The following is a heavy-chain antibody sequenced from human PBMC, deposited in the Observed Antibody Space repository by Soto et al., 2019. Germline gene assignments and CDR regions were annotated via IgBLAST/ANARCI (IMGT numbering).Heavy chain of an antibody. CDR3: ANSPKQKYYFDY. CDR2: IYSGVRT. CDR1: GFTVSTNY. V-gene: IGHV3-66*01. Sequence: EVQLVESGGGLVQPGGSLRLSCAASGFTVSTNYMSWVRQAPGKGLEWVSVIYSGVRTYYADSVKGRYTIARDNSKNTLYLQMDSLRAEDTAVYYCANSPKQKYYFDYWGQGTLVAVSS. J-gene: IGHJ4*02.